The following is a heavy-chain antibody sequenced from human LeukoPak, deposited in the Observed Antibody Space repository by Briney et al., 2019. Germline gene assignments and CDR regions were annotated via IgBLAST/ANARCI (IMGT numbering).Heavy chain of an antibody. CDR2: ISSNGGST. CDR1: GFTFSSYP. Sequence: PGRSLRLSCAASGFTFSSYPMHWVRQAPGKGLEYVSAISSNGGSTYYANSVKGRFTMSRDNSKNTLYLQMGSLRAEDMAMYYCARKSPLGGYYFDYWGQGTLVTVSS. CDR3: ARKSPLGGYYFDY. J-gene: IGHJ4*02. V-gene: IGHV3-64*01.